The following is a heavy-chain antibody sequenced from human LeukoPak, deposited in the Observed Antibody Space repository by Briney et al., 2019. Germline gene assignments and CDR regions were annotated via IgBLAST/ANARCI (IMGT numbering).Heavy chain of an antibody. J-gene: IGHJ4*02. Sequence: AASVKVSCKVSGYTLTELSMHWVRQAPGKGLEWMGGFDPEDGETIYAQKFQGRVTMTEDTSTDTAYMELSSLRSEDTAVYYCATVGGFGVLTGYYFDYWGQGTLVTVSS. V-gene: IGHV1-24*01. CDR1: GYTLTELS. D-gene: IGHD3-3*01. CDR2: FDPEDGET. CDR3: ATVGGFGVLTGYYFDY.